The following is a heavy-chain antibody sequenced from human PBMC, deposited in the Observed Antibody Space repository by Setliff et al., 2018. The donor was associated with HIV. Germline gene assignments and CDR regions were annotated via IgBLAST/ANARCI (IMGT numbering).Heavy chain of an antibody. CDR2: INHSGST. Sequence: SETLSLTCDVYGGSLSGYYWTWIRQPPGKGLECIGEINHSGSTFYSPSLKSRVTMAVDTSKNQFSLKLSPVTAVDTAAYYCVRSAIVILPAAPDAPFDIWGQGTMVTVSS. V-gene: IGHV4-34*01. CDR1: GGSLSGYY. CDR3: VRSAIVILPAAPDAPFDI. J-gene: IGHJ3*02. D-gene: IGHD2-2*01.